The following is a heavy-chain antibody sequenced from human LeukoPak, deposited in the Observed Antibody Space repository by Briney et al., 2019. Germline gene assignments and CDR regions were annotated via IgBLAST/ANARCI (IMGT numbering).Heavy chain of an antibody. V-gene: IGHV1-69*05. CDR3: ARDSGYDQFDY. Sequence: GASVKVSCKASGGTFSSYAISWVRQAPGQGLEWVGRIIPIFGTANYAQKFQGRVTITTDESTSTAYMELSSLRSEDTAVYYCARDSGYDQFDYWGQGTLVTVSS. CDR2: IIPIFGTA. CDR1: GGTFSSYA. D-gene: IGHD5-12*01. J-gene: IGHJ4*02.